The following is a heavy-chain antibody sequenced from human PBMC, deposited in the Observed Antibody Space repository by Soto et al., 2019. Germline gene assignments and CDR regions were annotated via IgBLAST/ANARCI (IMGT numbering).Heavy chain of an antibody. Sequence: QLVQSGPEVKKPGASVKVSCRASDYTFTKYGVSWVRQAPGQGLEWLGWLSVHTGQTRYARKAQGRATMTADTSANTAYMELRSLISDDTAVYYCARARYCSSPSCYNHYYYGMDIWGQGTTVTVSS. CDR3: ARARYCSSPSCYNHYYYGMDI. J-gene: IGHJ6*02. D-gene: IGHD2-2*02. CDR2: LSVHTGQT. CDR1: DYTFTKYG. V-gene: IGHV1-18*01.